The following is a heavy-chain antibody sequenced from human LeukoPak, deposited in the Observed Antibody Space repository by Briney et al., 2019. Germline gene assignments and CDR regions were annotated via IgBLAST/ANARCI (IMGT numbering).Heavy chain of an antibody. CDR2: ISYDGSNK. V-gene: IGHV3-30*18. CDR1: GFTFSSYG. CDR3: AKGKPPSLADY. Sequence: GGSLRLSCAASGFTFSSYGMHWVRQAPGKGLEWVAVISYDGSNKYYADSVKGRFTISRDNSKNTLYLQMNSLRAEDTAVYYCAKGKPPSLADYWGQGTLVTVSS. J-gene: IGHJ4*02.